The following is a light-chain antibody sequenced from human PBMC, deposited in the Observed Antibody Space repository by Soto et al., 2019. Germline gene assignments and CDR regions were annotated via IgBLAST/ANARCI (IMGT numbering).Light chain of an antibody. CDR1: QSISSY. Sequence: DLLMTQSPYSLSASVGDRVTITCRASQSISSYLNWYQQKPGKAPKLLIYSASSLQSVVPSKFSGSGSCTDFTLTISSLQPEDFATYYCQQRYSTPRSFGQGTNVQIK. CDR2: SAS. V-gene: IGKV1-39*01. CDR3: QQRYSTPRS. J-gene: IGKJ1*01.